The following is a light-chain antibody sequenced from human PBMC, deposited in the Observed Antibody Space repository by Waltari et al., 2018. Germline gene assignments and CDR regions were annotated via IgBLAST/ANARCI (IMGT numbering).Light chain of an antibody. V-gene: IGLV1-44*01. CDR1: ISNIGSNA. Sequence: QSVLTQPPSASGTPGQRVTISCSGSISNIGSNAVNWYQQLPGTAPKLLIYSNNRRPSGAPRRFPGSKSGTSASLAISGLQSEDEADYYCAARDDSLNGWVFGGGTKLTVL. CDR3: AARDDSLNGWV. J-gene: IGLJ3*02. CDR2: SNN.